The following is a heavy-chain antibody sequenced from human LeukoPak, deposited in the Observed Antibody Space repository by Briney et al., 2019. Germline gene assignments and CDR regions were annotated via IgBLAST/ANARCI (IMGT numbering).Heavy chain of an antibody. CDR1: GFNFRYYS. CDR3: ARDSHIYDGSGSYYDLEPNSLPSYVDV. V-gene: IGHV3-48*04. Sequence: GGSLRLSCAGSGFNFRYYSMTWLRQAPGKGLEWVSFISTSGSTTFYTDSVKGRFFISRDNAQDSVFLQMKSLGVDDTAIYFCARDSHIYDGSGSYYDLEPNSLPSYVDVWGKGTTVIVSS. CDR2: ISTSGSTT. D-gene: IGHD3-10*01. J-gene: IGHJ6*04.